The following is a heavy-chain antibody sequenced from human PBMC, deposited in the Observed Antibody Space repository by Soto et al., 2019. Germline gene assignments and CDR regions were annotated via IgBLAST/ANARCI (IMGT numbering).Heavy chain of an antibody. J-gene: IGHJ6*02. V-gene: IGHV4-59*01. CDR3: AGYCSSSICPKDHYFSLEV. D-gene: IGHD2-2*01. Sequence: SATLSLTRNVSGGSIYTYYRNWIRQSPGKGLDWVGNISEGRSSNYNPSLKSRVTISVDTSKKQVSLKLSSVSAADTARYFWAGYCSSSICPKDHYFSLEVWGQGTTVT. CDR2: ISEGRSS. CDR1: GGSIYTYY.